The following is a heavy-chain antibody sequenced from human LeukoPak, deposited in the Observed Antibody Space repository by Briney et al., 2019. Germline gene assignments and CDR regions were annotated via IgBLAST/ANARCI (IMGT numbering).Heavy chain of an antibody. Sequence: GESLKISCKGSGYSFTSYWIGWVRQMPGKGLEWMGIIYPGDSDTRYSPSFQGQVTISADKSISTAYLQWSSLKASDTAMYHCARGRDGYNWDDAFDIWGQGTMVTVSS. J-gene: IGHJ3*02. CDR1: GYSFTSYW. V-gene: IGHV5-51*01. D-gene: IGHD5-24*01. CDR2: IYPGDSDT. CDR3: ARGRDGYNWDDAFDI.